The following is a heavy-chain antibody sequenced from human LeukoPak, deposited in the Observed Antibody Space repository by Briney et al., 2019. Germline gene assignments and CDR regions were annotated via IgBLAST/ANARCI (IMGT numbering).Heavy chain of an antibody. CDR3: ARLYCSGGSCYGDAFDI. D-gene: IGHD2-15*01. J-gene: IGHJ3*02. CDR1: GASISGYY. CDR2: IYYSGST. V-gene: IGHV4-31*03. Sequence: SETLSLTCTVSGASISGYYWSWIRQHPGKGLEWIGYIYYSGSTYYNPSLKSRVTISVDTSKNQFSLKLSSVTAADTAVYYCARLYCSGGSCYGDAFDIWGQGTMVTVSS.